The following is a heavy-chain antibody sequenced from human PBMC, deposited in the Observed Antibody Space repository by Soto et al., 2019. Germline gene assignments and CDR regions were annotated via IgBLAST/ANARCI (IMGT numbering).Heavy chain of an antibody. V-gene: IGHV5-51*01. J-gene: IGHJ4*02. CDR1: GYDFITTW. CDR3: ATQNIAAEYFDS. Sequence: EVQLVQSGAEVKKPGESLKISCKGSGYDFITTWIGWVRQMPGKGLEWLGIIYPADSDTRYSPSFQGQVTISVDKSITTAYLQWGSLKASDTAMYYCATQNIAAEYFDSWGQGTLVTVSS. D-gene: IGHD6-13*01. CDR2: IYPADSDT.